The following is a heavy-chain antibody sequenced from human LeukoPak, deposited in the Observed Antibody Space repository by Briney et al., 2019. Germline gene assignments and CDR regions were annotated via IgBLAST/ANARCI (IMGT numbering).Heavy chain of an antibody. V-gene: IGHV1-46*01. Sequence: ASVKVSCKASGYTFTGYYMHWVRQAPGQGLEWMGIINPSGGSTSYAQKFQGRVTMTRDTSTSTVYMELSSLRSEDTAVYYCARDRSGWYYFDYWGQGTLVTVSS. CDR1: GYTFTGYY. D-gene: IGHD6-19*01. CDR2: INPSGGST. J-gene: IGHJ4*02. CDR3: ARDRSGWYYFDY.